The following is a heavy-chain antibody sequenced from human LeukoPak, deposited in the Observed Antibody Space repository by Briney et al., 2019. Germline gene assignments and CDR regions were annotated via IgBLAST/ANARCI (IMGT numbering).Heavy chain of an antibody. CDR1: GFTFSSYG. CDR3: AKDLYDFWSGYLDY. Sequence: GGSLRLSCAASGFTFSSYGMHWVRQAPGKGLEWVAFIRYDGSNKYYADSVKGRFTISRDNSKNTLYLQMNSLRAEDTAVYYCAKDLYDFWSGYLDYWGQGTLVTVSS. CDR2: IRYDGSNK. J-gene: IGHJ4*02. D-gene: IGHD3-3*01. V-gene: IGHV3-30*02.